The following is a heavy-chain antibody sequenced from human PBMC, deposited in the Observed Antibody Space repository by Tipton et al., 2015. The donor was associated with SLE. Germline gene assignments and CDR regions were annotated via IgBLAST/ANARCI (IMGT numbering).Heavy chain of an antibody. V-gene: IGHV3-11*01. J-gene: IGHJ2*01. CDR1: GFIFKDYF. CDR2: ITGGGTTT. Sequence: SLRLSCEASGFIFKDYFMTWVRQAPGKGVEWLAYITGGGTTTKYATSVEGRFFISRDNTNGSVYLHMHRLRVDDTALYFCVGARATAYWYFHLWGRGTLVTVSA. CDR3: VGARATAYWYFHL. D-gene: IGHD1-26*01.